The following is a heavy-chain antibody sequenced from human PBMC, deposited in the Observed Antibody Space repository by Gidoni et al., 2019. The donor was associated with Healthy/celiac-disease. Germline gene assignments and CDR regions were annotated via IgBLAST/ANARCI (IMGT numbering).Heavy chain of an antibody. V-gene: IGHV4-39*01. Sequence: QLQLQESGPGLVKPSETLSLTCTVSGGSISSSSYYWGWIRQPPGKGLEWIGSIYYSGSTYYNPSLKSRVTISVDTSKNQFSLKLSSVTAADTAVYYCARQDGYYSRYFDYWGQGTLVTVSS. J-gene: IGHJ4*02. CDR1: GGSISSSSYY. CDR3: ARQDGYYSRYFDY. CDR2: IYYSGST. D-gene: IGHD4-4*01.